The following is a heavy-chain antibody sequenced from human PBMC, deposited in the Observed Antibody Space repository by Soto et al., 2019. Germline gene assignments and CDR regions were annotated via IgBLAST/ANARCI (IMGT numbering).Heavy chain of an antibody. D-gene: IGHD2-21*02. CDR3: GRQLAYCGGDCYTEPIDY. V-gene: IGHV1-2*02. CDR1: GYTFTSYY. CDR2: INPNTGGT. J-gene: IGHJ4*02. Sequence: ASVKVSCKASGYTFTSYYMHWVRQAPGQGLEWMGWINPNTGGTSYAQKFQGRVTMTRDTSISTSYMELSRLTSDDTAVYYCGRQLAYCGGDCYTEPIDYWGQGTLVTVPQ.